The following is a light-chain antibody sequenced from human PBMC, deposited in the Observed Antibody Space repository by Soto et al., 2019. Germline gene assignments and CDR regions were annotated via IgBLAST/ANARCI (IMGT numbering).Light chain of an antibody. CDR3: QQRADCL. V-gene: IGKV3-11*01. CDR2: DAS. CDR1: QDVSSN. Sequence: EMVVTQSPATLSVSPGERDTLSCRASQDVSSNLAWYQKTPGQALRLLIYDASNRATAIPARYSGSGSGTDFTLPISSLEPEDFAVYYCQQRADCLFGQGTKLEIK. J-gene: IGKJ2*01.